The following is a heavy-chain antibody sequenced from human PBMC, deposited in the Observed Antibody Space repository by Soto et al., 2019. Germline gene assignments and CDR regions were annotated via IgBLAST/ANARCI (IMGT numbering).Heavy chain of an antibody. CDR3: AAGYTTGPDAFDI. CDR2: IFPGDSDT. D-gene: IGHD6-13*01. J-gene: IGHJ3*02. Sequence: PGESLKISCKGSGYNFANYWIGWVRQMPGKGLEWMGMIFPGDSDTKNSPSLQGQITMSVEKSDSSAYLQWRSLKASDTAMYYCAAGYTTGPDAFDIWGQGTMVTVSS. V-gene: IGHV5-51*01. CDR1: GYNFANYW.